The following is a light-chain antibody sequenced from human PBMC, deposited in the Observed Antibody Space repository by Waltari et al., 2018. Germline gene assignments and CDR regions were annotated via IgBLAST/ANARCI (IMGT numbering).Light chain of an antibody. CDR1: SSHVGGYNA. CDR2: DVV. CDR3: CSYTSKIAYV. J-gene: IGLJ1*01. V-gene: IGLV2-14*03. Sequence: QSALTQPASVSGSPGQSIAISCTGTSSHVGGYNAFSWYQQHPGKAPKLMIYDVVSRPSGVSDRFSGSKSGNTASLVISGLQADDEADYYCCSYTSKIAYVFGTGTKVTVL.